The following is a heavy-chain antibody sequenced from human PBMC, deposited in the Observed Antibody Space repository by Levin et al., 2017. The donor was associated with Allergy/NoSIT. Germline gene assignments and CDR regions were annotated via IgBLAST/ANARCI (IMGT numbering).Heavy chain of an antibody. CDR3: ARQGASGYYYDYGMDV. D-gene: IGHD1-26*01. J-gene: IGHJ6*02. CDR2: IYYSGST. V-gene: IGHV4-39*01. CDR1: GGSISSSSYY. Sequence: GSLRLSCTVSGGSISSSSYYWGWIRQPPGKGLEWIGSIYYSGSTYYNPSLKSRVTISVDTSKNQFSLKLSSVTAADTAVYYWARQGASGYYYDYGMDVWGQGTTVTVSS.